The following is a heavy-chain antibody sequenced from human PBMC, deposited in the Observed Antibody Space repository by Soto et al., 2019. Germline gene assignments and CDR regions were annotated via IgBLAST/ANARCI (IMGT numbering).Heavy chain of an antibody. V-gene: IGHV4-59*01. CDR3: ARGYCSGGSCYRFNFDY. CDR2: IYYGGST. Sequence: PSETLSLTCTVSGGSISSYYWSWIRQPPGRGLEWIGYIYYGGSTNYNPSLKSRVTISVDTSKNQFSLKLSSVTAADTAVYYCARGYCSGGSCYRFNFDYWGQGTLVTVSS. CDR1: GGSISSYY. D-gene: IGHD2-15*01. J-gene: IGHJ4*02.